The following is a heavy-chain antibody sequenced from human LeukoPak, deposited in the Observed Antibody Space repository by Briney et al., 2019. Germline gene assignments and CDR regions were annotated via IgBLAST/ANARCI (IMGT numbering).Heavy chain of an antibody. J-gene: IGHJ6*03. D-gene: IGHD1-1*01. CDR1: EFTFSSFD. CDR2: IGTASDT. CDR3: ARGPPRGKYYYMDV. Sequence: GGSLRLSCAASEFTFSSFDMHWVRQPTGQGLEWVSTIGTASDTYYPGSVEGRFTLSRDNAKNSLYLQMNSLTAGDTAVYYCARGPPRGKYYYMDVWGKGTTVTVSS. V-gene: IGHV3-13*01.